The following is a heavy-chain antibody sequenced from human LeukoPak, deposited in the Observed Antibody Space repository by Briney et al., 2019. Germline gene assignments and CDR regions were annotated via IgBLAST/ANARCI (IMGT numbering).Heavy chain of an antibody. Sequence: PGRSLRLSCAASGFTFSSYAMHWVRQAPGKGLEWVAVISYDGSNKYYADSVKGRFAISRDNSKNTLYLQMNSLRAEDTAVYYCARGPYRWLQLHWGQGTLVTVSS. CDR2: ISYDGSNK. D-gene: IGHD5-24*01. CDR3: ARGPYRWLQLH. V-gene: IGHV3-30*09. J-gene: IGHJ4*02. CDR1: GFTFSSYA.